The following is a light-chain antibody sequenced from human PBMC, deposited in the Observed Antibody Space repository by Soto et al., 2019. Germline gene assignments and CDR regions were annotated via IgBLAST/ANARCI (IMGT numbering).Light chain of an antibody. J-gene: IGKJ2*01. Sequence: EILLTQSPATLAVSPGEGATLSCRASQSVRDNLAWYQQKLGQAPRLLIYRASTRATGVPARFSGSGSGTEFTLTISSLQSEDVSVYFCQHYNFWPHTFSQGTKVDIK. CDR3: QHYNFWPHT. CDR1: QSVRDN. CDR2: RAS. V-gene: IGKV3-15*01.